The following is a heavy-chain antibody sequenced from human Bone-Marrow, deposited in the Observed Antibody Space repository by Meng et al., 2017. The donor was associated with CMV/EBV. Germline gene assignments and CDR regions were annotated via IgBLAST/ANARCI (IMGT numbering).Heavy chain of an antibody. D-gene: IGHD2-21*01. CDR2: IYPADSDT. CDR1: GYSFTTYW. CDR3: ARQRLFSRYFGWEV. V-gene: IGHV5-51*01. J-gene: IGHJ6*02. Sequence: KVSCKGSGYSFTTYWIGWVRQMPGKGLEWMGIIYPADSDTRYSPSFQGQVTISSDKSISTAYLQWNSLKASDTAIYYCARQRLFSRYFGWEVWGQGTAVTVSS.